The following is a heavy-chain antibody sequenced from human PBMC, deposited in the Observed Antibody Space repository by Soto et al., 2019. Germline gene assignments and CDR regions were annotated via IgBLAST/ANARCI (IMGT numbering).Heavy chain of an antibody. V-gene: IGHV2-5*01. J-gene: IGHJ1*01. D-gene: IGHD3-16*01. Sequence: QITLKESGPTLVKPTQTLTLTCTFSGFSLSTSGVGVGWIRQPPGKALEWLALIYWNDDKRYSPSLKSRLTITKDTSKNQVVLTMTNMDPVDTDTYYCAHMGLHRYFQHWGQGTLLTVSS. CDR3: AHMGLHRYFQH. CDR1: GFSLSTSGVG. CDR2: IYWNDDK.